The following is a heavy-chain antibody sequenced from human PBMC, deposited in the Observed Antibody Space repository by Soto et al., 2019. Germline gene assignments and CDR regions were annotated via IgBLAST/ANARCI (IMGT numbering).Heavy chain of an antibody. V-gene: IGHV1-69*13. CDR2: IIPIFGTA. D-gene: IGHD6-13*01. CDR3: ARDQGGAAARPTYYYGMDV. J-gene: IGHJ6*02. CDR1: GGTFSSYA. Sequence: AASVKVSCKASGGTFSSYAISWVRQAPGQGLEWMGGIIPIFGTANYAQKFQGRVTITADESTSTAYMEPSSLRSEDTAVYYCARDQGGAAARPTYYYGMDVWGQGTTVTVSS.